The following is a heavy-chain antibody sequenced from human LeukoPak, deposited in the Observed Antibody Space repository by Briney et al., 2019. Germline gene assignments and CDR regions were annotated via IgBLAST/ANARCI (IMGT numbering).Heavy chain of an antibody. D-gene: IGHD1-1*01. J-gene: IGHJ5*02. CDR3: TRDLCGRDDQ. Sequence: TGGSLRLSCAASGFTFSSYWMHWIRQAPGKGLDLDSRMDPDRRTIDYADSVNGRFTISRDNAKNTLYLQMSSLRDEDTAVYYCTRDLCGRDDQWGRGTLVTVS. V-gene: IGHV3-74*01. CDR1: GFTFSSYW. CDR2: MDPDRRTI.